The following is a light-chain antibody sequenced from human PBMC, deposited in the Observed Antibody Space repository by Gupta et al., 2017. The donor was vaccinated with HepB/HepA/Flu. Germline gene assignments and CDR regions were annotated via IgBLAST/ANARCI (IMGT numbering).Light chain of an antibody. V-gene: IGKV3-11*01. Sequence: EIVLTQSPATLSLSPGERATLSCRASQCVSSYLAWYQQKPRQAPRLLIYDAANRGTGIPARFSGSGCGKDLTLTISSREQEDFAGYYCQQRSNWPSYTFGQGTKVEIK. J-gene: IGKJ2*01. CDR1: QCVSSY. CDR3: QQRSNWPSYT. CDR2: DAA.